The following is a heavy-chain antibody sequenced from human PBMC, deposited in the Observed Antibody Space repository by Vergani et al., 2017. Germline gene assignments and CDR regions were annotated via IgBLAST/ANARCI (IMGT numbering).Heavy chain of an antibody. J-gene: IGHJ4*02. V-gene: IGHV1-46*03. D-gene: IGHD3-22*01. CDR1: GYTCTSYY. CDR3: ARGYYYDSSGYYYPFPTY. CDR2: INPSGGST. Sequence: QVQLVQSGAEVKKPGASVKVSCKASGYTCTSYYMHWVRPAPGQGLEWLGIINPSGGSTSYAQKFQGRVTMTRDTYTSTVYMELGSLRSEDTAGYYWARGYYYDSSGYYYPFPTYWGQGTLVTVSS.